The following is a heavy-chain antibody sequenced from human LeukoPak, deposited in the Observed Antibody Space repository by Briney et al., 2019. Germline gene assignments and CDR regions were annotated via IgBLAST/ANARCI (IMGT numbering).Heavy chain of an antibody. CDR1: GFTVSSNY. CDR3: ARAIAAAGGFDY. J-gene: IGHJ4*02. V-gene: IGHV3-66*01. D-gene: IGHD6-13*01. Sequence: PGGSLRLSCAASGFTVSSNYMSWVRQPPGKGLEWVSVIYSGGSTYYADSVKGRFTISRDNSKNTLYLQMNSLRAEDTAVYYCARAIAAAGGFDYWGQGTLVTVSS. CDR2: IYSGGST.